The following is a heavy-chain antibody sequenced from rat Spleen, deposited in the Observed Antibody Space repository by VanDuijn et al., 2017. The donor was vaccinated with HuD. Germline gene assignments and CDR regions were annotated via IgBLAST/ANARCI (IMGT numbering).Heavy chain of an antibody. CDR3: ARHGRGERTYYYVLDA. D-gene: IGHD4-3*01. V-gene: IGHV5-7*01. CDR1: GFTFSDYY. CDR2: ISYDGTAT. Sequence: EVQLVESGGGLVQPGRSLKLSCAASGFTFSDYYMAWVCQAPTKGLEWVASISYDGTATYYRDSVRARFTISRDNAKSTLYLQMDSLQSEDTATYYCARHGRGERTYYYVLDAWGQGVSVTVSS. J-gene: IGHJ4*01.